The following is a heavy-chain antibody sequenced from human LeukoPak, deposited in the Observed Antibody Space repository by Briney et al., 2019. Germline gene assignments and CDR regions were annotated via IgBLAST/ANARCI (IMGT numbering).Heavy chain of an antibody. V-gene: IGHV4-4*09. J-gene: IGHJ5*02. CDR2: IHSNGYT. Sequence: SETLSLTCTVSGGSISGYYWSWIRQPPGQGLEWIAYIHSNGYTNYNPSLKSRVTISVDTSKNQFSLKVTSVTAADTAMYYCTKREGPMSGSYDYFDPWGQGTLVAVS. D-gene: IGHD1-26*01. CDR1: GGSISGYY. CDR3: TKREGPMSGSYDYFDP.